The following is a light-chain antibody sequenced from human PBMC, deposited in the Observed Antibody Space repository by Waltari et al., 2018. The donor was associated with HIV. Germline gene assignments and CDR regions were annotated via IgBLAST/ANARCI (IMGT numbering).Light chain of an antibody. CDR3: SSYTISSTLV. Sequence: QSALTQPASVSGSPGQSITISCTGTSSDVGGYNYVSWYQQHPGKAPKLMIYDVSNRPSGVSNRFSCSKSGNTAFLTNSGLQAEDEADYYCSSYTISSTLVVGGGTKLTVL. J-gene: IGLJ2*01. CDR1: SSDVGGYNY. V-gene: IGLV2-14*01. CDR2: DVS.